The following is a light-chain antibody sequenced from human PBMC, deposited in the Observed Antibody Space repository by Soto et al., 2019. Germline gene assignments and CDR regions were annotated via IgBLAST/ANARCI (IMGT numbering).Light chain of an antibody. CDR1: SSDVGGYHY. CDR2: EVS. CDR3: SSYAGDNIYV. Sequence: QSALTQPRSASGSPGQSVTISCTGTSSDVGGYHYVSWYQQYPGRAPKLMIYEVSKRPSGVPGRFSGSKSDNTASLTVSGLQAEDEADYYCSSYAGDNIYVFGTGTKVTVL. J-gene: IGLJ1*01. V-gene: IGLV2-8*01.